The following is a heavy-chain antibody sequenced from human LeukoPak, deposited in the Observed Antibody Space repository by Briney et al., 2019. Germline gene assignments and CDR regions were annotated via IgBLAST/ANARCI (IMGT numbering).Heavy chain of an antibody. D-gene: IGHD6-19*01. CDR3: ARHRENSGWYIDY. Sequence: PSETLSLTCTVSAGSISSSSYNGGWIRQPPGKGLEWIGSVYYSGSTYYNPSLNSRVTISVDTSKNQFSLKLSSVTAADTAVFYCARHRENSGWYIDYWGQGTLVTVSS. CDR1: AGSISSSSYN. CDR2: VYYSGST. V-gene: IGHV4-39*01. J-gene: IGHJ4*02.